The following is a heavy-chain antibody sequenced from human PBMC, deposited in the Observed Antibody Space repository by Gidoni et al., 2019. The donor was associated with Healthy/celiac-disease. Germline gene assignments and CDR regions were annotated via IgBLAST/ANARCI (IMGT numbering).Heavy chain of an antibody. V-gene: IGHV3-9*01. Sequence: EVKLVESGGGWVQPGRSLRRSCAASGFTFDDYAMHWVRHAPGKGLEWVSGISWNSGSIGYADSVKGRFTISRDNAKISLYLQMNSLRSEDTALYYCAKVYWPVYDSSGPFDYWGQGTLVTVSS. CDR1: GFTFDDYA. D-gene: IGHD3-22*01. J-gene: IGHJ4*02. CDR2: ISWNSGSI. CDR3: AKVYWPVYDSSGPFDY.